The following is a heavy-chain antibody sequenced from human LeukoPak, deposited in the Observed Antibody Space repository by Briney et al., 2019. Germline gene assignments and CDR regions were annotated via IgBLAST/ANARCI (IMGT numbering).Heavy chain of an antibody. V-gene: IGHV3-73*01. J-gene: IGHJ6*04. CDR3: TRRTPEGCSSASCMDV. CDR1: GFTFSGSA. D-gene: IGHD2-2*01. Sequence: GGSLKLSCAVSGFTFSGSAKHWVRQACGKGLEGVVRSRSKAYNYATAYAAWVRRSFTRYRDDYKNTAYLQMNSLKTEDTAVYYCTRRTPEGCSSASCMDVWGKGTTVTVSS. CDR2: SRSKAYNYAT.